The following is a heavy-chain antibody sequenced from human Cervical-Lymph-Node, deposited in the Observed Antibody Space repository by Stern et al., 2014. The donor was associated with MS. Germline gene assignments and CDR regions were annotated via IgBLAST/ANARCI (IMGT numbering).Heavy chain of an antibody. D-gene: IGHD3/OR15-3a*01. V-gene: IGHV1-46*01. CDR3: ASGTGSKRPTGNY. Sequence: QVQLVQSGAEVKKPGASVKVSCKASGYSFTSHYMHWVRQAPGQGLEWVGIINPSGDSASYAQKLQGRVTMTRDTSTSTGYMELSGLRSEDTAVYYCASGTGSKRPTGNYWGQGTLVTVSS. CDR1: GYSFTSHY. J-gene: IGHJ4*02. CDR2: INPSGDSA.